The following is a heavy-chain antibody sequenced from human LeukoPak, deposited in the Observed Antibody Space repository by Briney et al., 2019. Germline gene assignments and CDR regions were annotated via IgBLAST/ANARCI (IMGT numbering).Heavy chain of an antibody. Sequence: GGSLRLSCAASGFTFRNYNMFWARQAPGKGLEWISFTEGTGTIIHYADSVKGRFTTSRDNDKNSLYLQMNSLTVEDTAIYYCARDRGWIRDSWGQVTLVTVSS. CDR2: TEGTGTII. V-gene: IGHV3-48*03. CDR1: GFTFRNYN. D-gene: IGHD2-2*03. J-gene: IGHJ4*02. CDR3: ARDRGWIRDS.